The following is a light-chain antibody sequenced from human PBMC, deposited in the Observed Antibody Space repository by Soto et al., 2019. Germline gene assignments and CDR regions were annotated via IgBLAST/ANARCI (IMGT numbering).Light chain of an antibody. V-gene: IGLV4-69*01. CDR2: LNSDGSH. CDR1: SGHSSYA. CDR3: QTWGTGIQV. J-gene: IGLJ2*01. Sequence: QSVLTQSPSASASLGASVKLTCTLSSGHSSYAIAWHQQQPEKGPRYLMKLNSDGSHSKGDGIPYRFSGSSSGAERYFTISSLQSEDEADYYCQTWGTGIQVFGGGTKVTVL.